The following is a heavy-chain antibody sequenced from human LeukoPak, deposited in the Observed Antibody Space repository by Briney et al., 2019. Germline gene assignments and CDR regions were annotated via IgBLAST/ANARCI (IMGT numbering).Heavy chain of an antibody. J-gene: IGHJ4*02. V-gene: IGHV6-1*01. CDR2: TYYRSKWHY. CDR3: SREVAYCGDDCYSAEFDY. CDR1: GDSVSGNRAV. D-gene: IGHD2-21*02. Sequence: SQTLSLTCAISGDSVSGNRAVWNWIRQSPSRGLEWLGRTYYRSKWHYDYRGSVRSRISINPETSKNQFSLHLNSVTPEDTAVYYCSREVAYCGDDCYSAEFDYWGQGILVTVSS.